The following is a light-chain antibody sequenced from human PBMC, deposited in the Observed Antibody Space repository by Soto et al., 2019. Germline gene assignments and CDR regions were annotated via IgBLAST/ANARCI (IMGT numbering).Light chain of an antibody. V-gene: IGKV1-39*01. CDR3: QQSYSPPPIT. CDR1: QSISSY. Sequence: DIQMTQSPSSLSAYVGDRVTITCRSSQSISSYLNWYQQKPGKAPNLLIYTTSSLESGVPSRFSGSGSGTDFTLTISSLQPEDFATYYCQQSYSPPPITFGQGTRLEIK. CDR2: TTS. J-gene: IGKJ5*01.